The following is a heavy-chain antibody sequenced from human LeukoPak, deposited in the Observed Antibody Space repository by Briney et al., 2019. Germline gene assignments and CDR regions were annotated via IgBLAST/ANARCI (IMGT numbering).Heavy chain of an antibody. Sequence: GGSLRLSCATSGFIFSTYGIHWVRQVPGKGLEWMAVISYDAKSSYHVDSVKGRFTISRDNSKNTLYLQMNSLRAEDTAVYYCARGGLLWFGELLGFDYWGQGTLVTVSS. V-gene: IGHV3-33*05. CDR1: GFIFSTYG. CDR2: ISYDAKSS. J-gene: IGHJ4*02. CDR3: ARGGLLWFGELLGFDY. D-gene: IGHD3-10*01.